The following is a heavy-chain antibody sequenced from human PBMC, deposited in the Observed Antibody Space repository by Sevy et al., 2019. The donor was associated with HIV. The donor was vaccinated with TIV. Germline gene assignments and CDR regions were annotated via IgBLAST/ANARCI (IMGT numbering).Heavy chain of an antibody. CDR2: ISFDGSEK. V-gene: IGHV3-33*05. Sequence: GGSLRLSCATSGFTFSRYGMHWVRQAPGKGLEWVAVISFDGSEKEYLDSVKGRFTISRDNAKNSLYLQMNSLRAEDTAVYYCARDRRTLNYYASSGYNYYFDYWGQGTLVTVSS. CDR1: GFTFSRYG. D-gene: IGHD3-22*01. J-gene: IGHJ4*02. CDR3: ARDRRTLNYYASSGYNYYFDY.